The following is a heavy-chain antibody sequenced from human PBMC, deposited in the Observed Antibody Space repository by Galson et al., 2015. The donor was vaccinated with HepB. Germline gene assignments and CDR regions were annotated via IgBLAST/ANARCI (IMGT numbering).Heavy chain of an antibody. Sequence: SLRLSCAASGFTFNSFTMHWVRQAPGKGLEYVSSISSNGDNTYYADSVKGRFTISRDNSQKTLYLQMSSLRPVDTAVYFCVKVGQWVSLSDYWGQGTLVIVSS. CDR3: VKVGQWVSLSDY. CDR1: GFTFNSFT. D-gene: IGHD6-19*01. J-gene: IGHJ4*02. CDR2: ISSNGDNT. V-gene: IGHV3-64D*06.